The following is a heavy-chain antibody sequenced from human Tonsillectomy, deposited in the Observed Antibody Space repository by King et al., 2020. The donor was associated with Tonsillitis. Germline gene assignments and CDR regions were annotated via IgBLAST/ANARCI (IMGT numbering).Heavy chain of an antibody. Sequence: LQLQESGPGLVKPSETLSLTCTVSGGSINSINPYWGWIRQPPGKGLEWIGSLYYSGSTYYSPSLKSRVSISVDTSKNQVSLKLSSVTAADTAVYYCAKASIAVAGRGWFDPWGQGTLVTVSS. CDR3: AKASIAVAGRGWFDP. V-gene: IGHV4-39*01. CDR1: GGSINSINPY. D-gene: IGHD6-19*01. CDR2: LYYSGST. J-gene: IGHJ5*02.